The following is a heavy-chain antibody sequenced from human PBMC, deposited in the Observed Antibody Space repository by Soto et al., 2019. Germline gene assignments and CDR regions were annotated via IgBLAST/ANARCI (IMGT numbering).Heavy chain of an antibody. V-gene: IGHV4-59*01. CDR3: ARDREYYESSGLYFDY. D-gene: IGHD3-22*01. Sequence: KPSETLSLTCTVSGGSISDYYWSWIRQPPGKGLGWIGYIYYGWNTNYNPSLKSRVTISVDTSKNQFSLKLISVTAADTAVYYCARDREYYESSGLYFDYWGQGTLVTVSS. J-gene: IGHJ4*02. CDR2: IYYGWNT. CDR1: GGSISDYY.